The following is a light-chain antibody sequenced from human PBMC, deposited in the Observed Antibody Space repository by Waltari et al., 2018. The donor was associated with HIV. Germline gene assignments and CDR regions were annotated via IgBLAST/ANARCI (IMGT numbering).Light chain of an antibody. J-gene: IGKJ4*01. CDR1: QGIRNS. Sequence: DIQLTQSPSFLSASVGDRVTITCRASQGIRNSLAGYQQKPGKAPKLLIYAACTLQSGVPSRYGGSGSGTEFTLTLSSLQPEYFATFYCQHLNSYPLTFGGGTKVDIK. CDR3: QHLNSYPLT. V-gene: IGKV1-9*01. CDR2: AAC.